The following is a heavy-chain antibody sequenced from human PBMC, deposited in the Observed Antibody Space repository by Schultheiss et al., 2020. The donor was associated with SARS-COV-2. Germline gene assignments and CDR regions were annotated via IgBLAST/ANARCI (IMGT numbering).Heavy chain of an antibody. J-gene: IGHJ4*02. Sequence: KISCKASGGTFSSYAISWVRQAPGQGLEWMGGIIPIFGTANYAQKFQGRVTITADESTSTAYMELSSLRSDDTAVYYCASEIAAAGTGSNYWGQGTLVTVSS. V-gene: IGHV1-69*01. CDR2: IIPIFGTA. CDR3: ASEIAAAGTGSNY. CDR1: GGTFSSYA. D-gene: IGHD6-13*01.